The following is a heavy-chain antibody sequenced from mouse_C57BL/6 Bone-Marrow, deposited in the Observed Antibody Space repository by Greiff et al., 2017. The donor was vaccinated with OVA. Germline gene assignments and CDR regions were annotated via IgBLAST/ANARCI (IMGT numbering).Heavy chain of an antibody. D-gene: IGHD2-3*01. CDR1: GFNITDDY. V-gene: IGHV14-4*01. J-gene: IGHJ4*01. Sequence: EVKVVESGAELVRPGASVKLSCTASGFNITDDYMHWVKQRPEQGLEWIGWIDPENGDTEYSSKFQGKATITADTSSNTAYLQLSSLTSEDTAVYYCATRDGYYGVDYWGQGTSVTVSS. CDR3: ATRDGYYGVDY. CDR2: IDPENGDT.